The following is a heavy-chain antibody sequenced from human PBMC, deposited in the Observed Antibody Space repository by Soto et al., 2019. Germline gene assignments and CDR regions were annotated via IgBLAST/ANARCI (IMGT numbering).Heavy chain of an antibody. CDR1: GGSVSSGSYY. V-gene: IGHV4-61*01. CDR3: ARAFADYYDSSGYYYVFEYYFYY. J-gene: IGHJ4*02. Sequence: SETLSLTCTVSGGSVSSGSYYWSWIRQPPGKGLEWIGYIYYSGSTNYNPSLKSRVTISVDTSKNQFSLKLSSVTAADTAVYYCARAFADYYDSSGYYYVFEYYFYYWGQGTLVTVSS. CDR2: IYYSGST. D-gene: IGHD3-22*01.